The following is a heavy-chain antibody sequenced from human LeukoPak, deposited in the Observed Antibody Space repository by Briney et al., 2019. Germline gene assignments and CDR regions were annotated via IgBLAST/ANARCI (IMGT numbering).Heavy chain of an antibody. D-gene: IGHD3-22*01. CDR1: GFTFSSYA. J-gene: IGHJ3*02. CDR2: ISYDGSNK. V-gene: IGHV3-30-3*01. CDR3: ARDLVGIVNNAFDI. Sequence: PGRSLRLSCAASGFTFSSYAMHWVRQAPGKGLEWVAVISYDGSNKYYADSVKGRFTISRDNSKNTLYLQMNGPRAEDTAVYYCARDLVGIVNNAFDIWGQGTMVTVSS.